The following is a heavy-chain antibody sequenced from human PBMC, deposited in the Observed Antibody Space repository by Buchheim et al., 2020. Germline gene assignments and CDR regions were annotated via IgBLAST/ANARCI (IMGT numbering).Heavy chain of an antibody. CDR1: GFTFSSYW. D-gene: IGHD3-10*01. Sequence: EVQLVESGGGLVQPGGSLRLSCAASGFTFSSYWMSWVRQAPGKGLEWVANIKQDGSEKYYVDSVKGRFTISRDKAKNSLYLQMNSLRAEDTAVYYCARPDLLWFRQSYYYGMDVWGQGTT. J-gene: IGHJ6*02. V-gene: IGHV3-7*01. CDR3: ARPDLLWFRQSYYYGMDV. CDR2: IKQDGSEK.